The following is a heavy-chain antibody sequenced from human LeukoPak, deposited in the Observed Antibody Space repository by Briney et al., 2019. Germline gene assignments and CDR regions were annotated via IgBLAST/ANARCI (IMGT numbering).Heavy chain of an antibody. CDR1: GGSIRNYY. CDR3: ARGPSRGQTDSSGYYYY. Sequence: SETLSLTCTVSGGSIRNYYWNWIRQSAGKGLELIGRIHISGSTNSNPSLKSRVTMSVDTSKNQFSLKLSSVTAADTAVYYCARGPSRGQTDSSGYYYYWGQGTLVTVSS. J-gene: IGHJ4*02. D-gene: IGHD3-22*01. CDR2: IHISGST. V-gene: IGHV4-4*07.